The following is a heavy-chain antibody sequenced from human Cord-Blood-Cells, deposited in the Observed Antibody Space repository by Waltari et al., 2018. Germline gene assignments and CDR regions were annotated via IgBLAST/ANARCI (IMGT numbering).Heavy chain of an antibody. CDR3: ARGGTGTTGPYWYFDL. J-gene: IGHJ2*01. D-gene: IGHD1-7*01. V-gene: IGHV4-34*01. Sequence: QVQLQQWGAGLLKPSETLSPTCAVYGGSFRGYDWPWYPQPPGKGLEWIGEINHSGSTNYNPSLKSRVTISVDTSKNQFSLKLSSVTAADTAVYYCARGGTGTTGPYWYFDLWGRGTLVTVSS. CDR1: GGSFRGYD. CDR2: INHSGST.